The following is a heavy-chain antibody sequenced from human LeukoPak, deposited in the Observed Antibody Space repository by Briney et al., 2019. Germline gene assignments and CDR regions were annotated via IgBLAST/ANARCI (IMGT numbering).Heavy chain of an antibody. Sequence: GGSLRLSCAASGFTFSTYTMNWVRQAPGKGLEWVSCISSGSTIIYYADSVKGRFTPSRDNAKNSLYLQMNSLRAEDTAVYYCARGDLVGATDYWGQGTLVTVSS. V-gene: IGHV3-48*01. J-gene: IGHJ4*02. CDR3: ARGDLVGATDY. CDR2: ISSGSTII. D-gene: IGHD1-26*01. CDR1: GFTFSTYT.